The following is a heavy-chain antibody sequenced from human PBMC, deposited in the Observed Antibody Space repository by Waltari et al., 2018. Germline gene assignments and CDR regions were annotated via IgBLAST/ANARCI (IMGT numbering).Heavy chain of an antibody. V-gene: IGHV4-39*01. CDR3: GIAVAGYYFDY. CDR2: IYYSGST. Sequence: QLQLQESGPGLVQPSETLSLTCTVSGGSISSSSYYWGWIRQPPGKGLEWIGSIYYSGSTYYNPSLKSRVTISVDTSKNQFSLKLSSVTAADTAVYFCGIAVAGYYFDYWGQGTLVTVSS. D-gene: IGHD6-19*01. CDR1: GGSISSSSYY. J-gene: IGHJ4*02.